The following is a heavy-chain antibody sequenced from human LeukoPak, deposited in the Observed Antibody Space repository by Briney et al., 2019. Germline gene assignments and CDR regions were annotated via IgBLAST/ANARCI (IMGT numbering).Heavy chain of an antibody. CDR1: GVALSAYG. CDR3: TKEAVEFFDY. J-gene: IGHJ4*02. D-gene: IGHD3-10*01. V-gene: IGHV3-30*18. CDR2: IAYEAGTQ. Sequence: SLRLSCALSGVALSAYGVRGGRPAPRRGLEWVAVIAYEAGTQHYADSVNGRFSLSRDNPRNTLYLQMNILRTEDTAVYYCTKEAVEFFDYWGQGNLVTVSS.